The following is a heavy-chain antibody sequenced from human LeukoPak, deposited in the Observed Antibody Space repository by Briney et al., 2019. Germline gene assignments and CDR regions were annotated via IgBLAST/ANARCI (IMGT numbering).Heavy chain of an antibody. Sequence: SVKVSCKASGGTFSSYTITWVRQAPGQGLEWMGRIMPLFNTPNYAQQFQGRVTITTDESTSTAYMELSSLRSEDTAVYYCARSGGYHPLDYWGQGTLVTVSS. CDR2: IMPLFNTP. V-gene: IGHV1-69*05. D-gene: IGHD5-12*01. J-gene: IGHJ4*02. CDR1: GGTFSSYT. CDR3: ARSGGYHPLDY.